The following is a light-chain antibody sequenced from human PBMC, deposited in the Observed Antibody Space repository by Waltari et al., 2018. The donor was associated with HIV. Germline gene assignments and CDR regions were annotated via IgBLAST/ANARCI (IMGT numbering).Light chain of an antibody. CDR3: KQYTIYSYT. V-gene: IGKV1-5*03. CDR1: QNIDNW. J-gene: IGKJ2*01. Sequence: DIQMTQSPSTLSASVGDRVTITCRASQNIDNWLAWYQQKPGKAPKLLISKASDLESGVPSRISGSGFGTEFTLTISSLQPDDFATYYCKQYTIYSYTFGQGTKLEI. CDR2: KAS.